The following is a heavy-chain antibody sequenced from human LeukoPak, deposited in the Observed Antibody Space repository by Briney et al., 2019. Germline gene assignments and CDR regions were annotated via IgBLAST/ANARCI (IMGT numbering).Heavy chain of an antibody. CDR2: ITGNGGTT. D-gene: IGHD3-10*01. J-gene: IGHJ4*02. Sequence: GGSLRLSCAASGFKFDEYPMHWVRQAPGKGLEWVAAITGNGGTTDYSDSVKGRCTVSRDNNKNSLFLQTNSLRTEDTGLYYCAKFYGSGTYYNNYFDFWGQGTLVTVSS. CDR1: GFKFDEYP. V-gene: IGHV3-43*02. CDR3: AKFYGSGTYYNNYFDF.